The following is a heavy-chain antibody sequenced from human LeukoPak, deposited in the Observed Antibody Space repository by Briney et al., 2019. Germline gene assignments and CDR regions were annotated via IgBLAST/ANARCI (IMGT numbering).Heavy chain of an antibody. CDR3: ARVAQDAFDI. D-gene: IGHD3-3*02. J-gene: IGHJ3*02. CDR1: GGSISSYY. Sequence: PSETLSLTCTVSGGSISSYYWSWIRQPPGKGLEWIAYIYYSGSTNYNPSLKSRVTISVDTSKNQFSLKLSSVTAADTAVYYCARVAQDAFDIWGQGTMVTVSS. V-gene: IGHV4-59*01. CDR2: IYYSGST.